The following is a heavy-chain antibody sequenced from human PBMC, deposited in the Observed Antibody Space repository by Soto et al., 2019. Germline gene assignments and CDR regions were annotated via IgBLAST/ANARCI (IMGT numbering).Heavy chain of an antibody. Sequence: GASVQVSCKASGGTFSSYAISWVRQAPGQGLEWMGGIIPIFGTANYAQKFQGRVTITADESTSTAYMELSSLRSEDTAVYYCARGVERYYAMDVWGQGTTVTVSS. CDR2: IIPIFGTA. V-gene: IGHV1-69*13. D-gene: IGHD2-21*01. J-gene: IGHJ6*02. CDR3: ARGVERYYAMDV. CDR1: GGTFSSYA.